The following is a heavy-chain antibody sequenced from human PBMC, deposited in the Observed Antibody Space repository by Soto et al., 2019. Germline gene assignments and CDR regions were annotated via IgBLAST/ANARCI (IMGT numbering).Heavy chain of an antibody. CDR1: GFTFSSYG. D-gene: IGHD3-9*01. V-gene: IGHV3-33*01. Sequence: GGSLRLSCAASGFTFSSYGMHWVRQAPGKGLEWVAVIWYDGSNKYYADSVKGRFTISRDNSKNTLYLQMNSLGAEDTAVYYCARDRLYFDWPSPPDYYYYYYGMDVWGQGTTVTVSS. CDR3: ARDRLYFDWPSPPDYYYYYYGMDV. CDR2: IWYDGSNK. J-gene: IGHJ6*02.